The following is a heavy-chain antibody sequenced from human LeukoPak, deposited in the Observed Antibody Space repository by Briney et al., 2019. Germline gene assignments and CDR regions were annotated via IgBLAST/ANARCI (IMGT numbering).Heavy chain of an antibody. D-gene: IGHD6-19*01. V-gene: IGHV3-74*01. Sequence: GGSLRLSCAASGFTFSSYWMHWVRQAPGKGLVWVSRINSDGSSTSYADSVKGRFTISRDNAKNTLYLQMNSLRAEDSAVYYCAREISGWFFSDFDYWGQGTLVTVSS. CDR1: GFTFSSYW. CDR2: INSDGSST. CDR3: AREISGWFFSDFDY. J-gene: IGHJ4*02.